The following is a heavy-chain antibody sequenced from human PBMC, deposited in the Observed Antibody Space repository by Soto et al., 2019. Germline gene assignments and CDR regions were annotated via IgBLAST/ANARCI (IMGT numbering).Heavy chain of an antibody. D-gene: IGHD2-15*01. V-gene: IGHV4-4*07. CDR3: ARDRGGGWLDP. J-gene: IGHJ5*02. CDR2: IYPTGIT. Sequence: LSLTCVVSGGSMSSFYWSWIRQSADKGLEWIGRIYPTGITNYNPSPKSRVTMSIDTSKKQFSLKVRSVTAADTARYYCARDRGGGWLDPWGQGALVTVSS. CDR1: GGSMSSFY.